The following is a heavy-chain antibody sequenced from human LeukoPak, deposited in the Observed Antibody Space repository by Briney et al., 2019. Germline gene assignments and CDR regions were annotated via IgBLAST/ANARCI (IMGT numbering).Heavy chain of an antibody. V-gene: IGHV3-23*01. D-gene: IGHD2-21*01. CDR3: AKSHITRYPLQYYFDL. CDR1: GFTFSSYA. J-gene: IGHJ4*02. Sequence: PGGSLRLSCAASGFTFSSYAMSWLRQTPQKGLEWVSGISVTGDITYYADSVKGRFTIARDNSRTTLYLQLNILRADDTAVYYCAKSHITRYPLQYYFDLWGQGAQVIVSS. CDR2: ISVTGDIT.